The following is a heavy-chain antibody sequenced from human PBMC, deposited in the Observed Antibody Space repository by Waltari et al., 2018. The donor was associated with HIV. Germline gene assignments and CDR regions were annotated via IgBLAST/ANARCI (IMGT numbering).Heavy chain of an antibody. CDR1: GFTFSASA. CDR3: VRGGAAFVTGGMQVVQPGP. V-gene: IGHV3-48*03. J-gene: IGHJ5*02. Sequence: EVQLVESGGGLVRPGGSLRLSCLASGFTFSASALTLVPQAPGKGLEGLSYISDRGQTLYYTASTKGRFTVSRNNAKRSLYLAMSGLTAADTAVYYCVRGGAAFVTGGMQVVQPGPWGQGTLVTVS. CDR2: ISDRGQTL. D-gene: IGHD6-6*01.